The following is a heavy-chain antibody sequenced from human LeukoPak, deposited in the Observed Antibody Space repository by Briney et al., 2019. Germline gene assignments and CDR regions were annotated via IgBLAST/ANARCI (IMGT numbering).Heavy chain of an antibody. J-gene: IGHJ1*01. CDR2: IYSSGST. V-gene: IGHV4-4*08. D-gene: IGHD2-8*01. Sequence: PSETLSLTCTVSGGSISSYYWSWIRQPPGKGLEWIGYIYSSGSTSYNPSLKSRVTMSVATSKKQFSLQLSSVTAADTAVYYCARILGYCTNGVCSEYFHLWGQGTLVTVSS. CDR1: GGSISSYY. CDR3: ARILGYCTNGVCSEYFHL.